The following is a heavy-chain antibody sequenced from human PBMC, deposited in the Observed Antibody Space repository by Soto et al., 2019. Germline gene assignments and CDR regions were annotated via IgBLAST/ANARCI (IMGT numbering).Heavy chain of an antibody. V-gene: IGHV3-74*01. CDR3: ARGGAMGVDD. CDR1: GFTFNTRW. Sequence: GYLRLSCTVSGFTFNTRWKHWVCQAQGKGKVWVSRIYFDGITTNYEDSVKGRLSVSRVSAKNTVYLHVNTRGDEDTAVYYCARGGAMGVDDWGQGALVTVSS. CDR2: IYFDGITT. J-gene: IGHJ4*02. D-gene: IGHD1-26*01.